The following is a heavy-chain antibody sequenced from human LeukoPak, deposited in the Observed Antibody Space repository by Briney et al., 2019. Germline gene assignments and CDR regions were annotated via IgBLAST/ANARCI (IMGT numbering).Heavy chain of an antibody. J-gene: IGHJ4*02. D-gene: IGHD1-7*01. V-gene: IGHV3-23*01. Sequence: GGSLRLSCAASGFTFSSYAMSWVRQAPGKGLEWVSAISASGYSTYYADSVKGRFTISRDNSKKTLYLQMNSLRAEDTAIFYCAKDVYNLNFYFDYWGQGTLVTVSS. CDR3: AKDVYNLNFYFDY. CDR1: GFTFSSYA. CDR2: ISASGYST.